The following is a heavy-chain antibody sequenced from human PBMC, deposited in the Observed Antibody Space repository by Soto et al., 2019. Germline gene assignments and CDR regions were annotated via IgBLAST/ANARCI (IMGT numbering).Heavy chain of an antibody. CDR1: GDSLRRGFHN. CDR2: IDTNGDT. D-gene: IGHD2-8*01. V-gene: IGHV4-31*03. J-gene: IGHJ4*02. Sequence: QVQLQESGSGLLKPSQTLSLDCSVSGDSLRRGFHNWSWIRQTPGKGLQLIGYIDTNGDTHYDPSLRNRLNMSIVTTESRFSLKVTSVTAADTAVYYCARGTVYYCPNDKCGFFFDHWGQGALVTVTS. CDR3: ARGTVYYCPNDKCGFFFDH.